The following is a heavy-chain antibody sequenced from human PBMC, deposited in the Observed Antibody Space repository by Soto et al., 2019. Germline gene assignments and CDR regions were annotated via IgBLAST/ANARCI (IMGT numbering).Heavy chain of an antibody. V-gene: IGHV2-26*01. J-gene: IGHJ3*02. CDR2: IFANDEK. CDR1: GFSLSNAAMG. Sequence: QVTLTESGPVLVKPTEPLTLTCTVSGFSLSNAAMGVGWIRQPPGKALEWLAHIFANDEKSSTTSLKSRLTTCTHMSKCQVVLIMTNQDPGDTATYYCARLGYCGGGTCFGAFDIWGQGTTVTVSS. D-gene: IGHD2-15*01. CDR3: ARLGYCGGGTCFGAFDI.